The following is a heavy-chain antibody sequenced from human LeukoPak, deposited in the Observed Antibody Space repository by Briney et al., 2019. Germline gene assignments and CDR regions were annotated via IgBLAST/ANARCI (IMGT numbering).Heavy chain of an antibody. CDR3: AKDPWRGIAEYYFDY. V-gene: IGHV3-30*02. Sequence: GGSLRLSCAASGFTFSSYGMHWVRQAPGKGLEWVAFIRYDGSNKYYADSVKGRFTISRDNSKNTLYLQMNSRRAEDTAVYYCAKDPWRGIAEYYFDYWGQGTLVTVSS. CDR1: GFTFSSYG. D-gene: IGHD6-13*01. J-gene: IGHJ4*02. CDR2: IRYDGSNK.